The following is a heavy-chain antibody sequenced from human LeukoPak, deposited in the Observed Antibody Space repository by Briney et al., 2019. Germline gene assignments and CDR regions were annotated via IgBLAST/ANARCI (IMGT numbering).Heavy chain of an antibody. CDR2: VRSGGSPI. J-gene: IGHJ4*02. Sequence: GGSLRLSCAASGFTFSSYSMNWVRQAPGKGLEWVSYVRSGGSPIHYADSVKGRFTISRDNAKNSLYLQMNSLRVEDTAVYYCAKEADWGYHYFDYRGQGALVTVSS. D-gene: IGHD7-27*01. CDR1: GFTFSSYS. V-gene: IGHV3-48*01. CDR3: AKEADWGYHYFDY.